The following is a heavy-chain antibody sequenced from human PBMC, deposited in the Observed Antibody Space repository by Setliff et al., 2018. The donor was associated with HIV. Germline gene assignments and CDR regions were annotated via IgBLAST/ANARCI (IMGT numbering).Heavy chain of an antibody. CDR1: GYTFTSYA. CDR2: INAGNGNT. V-gene: IGHV1-3*01. Sequence: GASVKVSCKASGYTFTSYAMHWVRQAPGQRLEGMGWINAGNGNTKYSQKFQGRVTISRDNSKNTVDLQMNSLRAEDTAVYYCAKDGDDSNWGYDAFEIWGQGTMVTVSS. CDR3: AKDGDDSNWGYDAFEI. J-gene: IGHJ3*02. D-gene: IGHD7-27*01.